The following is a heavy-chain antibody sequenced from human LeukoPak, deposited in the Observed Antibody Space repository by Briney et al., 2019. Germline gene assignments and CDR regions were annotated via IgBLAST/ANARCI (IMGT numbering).Heavy chain of an antibody. Sequence: GESLKISCKGSGYSFTNYWIGWVRQMPGKGLEWMGTIDPSDSYTNYSPSFQGHVSISVDKSISTAYLQWSSLKASDTAMYYCARHLYGSVTYNVDYWGQGTLVTVSS. CDR2: IDPSDSYT. CDR3: ARHLYGSVTYNVDY. CDR1: GYSFTNYW. J-gene: IGHJ4*02. V-gene: IGHV5-10-1*01. D-gene: IGHD3-10*01.